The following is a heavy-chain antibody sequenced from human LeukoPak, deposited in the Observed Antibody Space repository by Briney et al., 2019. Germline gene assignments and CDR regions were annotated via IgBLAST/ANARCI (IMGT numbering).Heavy chain of an antibody. CDR2: ISYIGTT. CDR3: ARDLVTVTKGFDI. CDR1: GDSFSSHY. D-gene: IGHD4-17*01. J-gene: IGHJ3*02. Sequence: SETLSLTCAVSGDSFSSHYWTWIRQPPGRGLEWIWYISYIGTTNYNPSLKSRVTISIDTSKNQFSLKLSSVTTADTAVYYCARDLVTVTKGFDIWGLGTMVSVSS. V-gene: IGHV4-59*11.